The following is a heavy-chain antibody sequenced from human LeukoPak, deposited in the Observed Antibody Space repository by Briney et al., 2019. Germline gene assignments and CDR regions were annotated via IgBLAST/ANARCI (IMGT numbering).Heavy chain of an antibody. J-gene: IGHJ4*02. Sequence: GGSLRLSCAASGFTFSSYGMSWVRQAPGKGLEWVSAISGSGGSTYYADSVKGRFTISRDNSKNTLYLQMNSLRAEDTAVYYCAKGDSSGYYHTDYFDYWGQGTLVTVSS. V-gene: IGHV3-23*01. CDR3: AKGDSSGYYHTDYFDY. CDR2: ISGSGGST. D-gene: IGHD3-22*01. CDR1: GFTFSSYG.